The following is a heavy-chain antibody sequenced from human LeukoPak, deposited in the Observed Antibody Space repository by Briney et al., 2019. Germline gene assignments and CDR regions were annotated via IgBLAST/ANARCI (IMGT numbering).Heavy chain of an antibody. J-gene: IGHJ4*02. Sequence: GGSLRLSCAASGFTFSTYAMAWVRQAPGKGLEWISVISTTGGKTYYADSVKGRFTISRDNSNNKLYLQMNSLRAEDTAVYYCAKEGPHRGSYYLNFDYWGQGTLVTVSS. V-gene: IGHV3-23*01. CDR1: GFTFSTYA. CDR2: ISTTGGKT. CDR3: AKEGPHRGSYYLNFDY. D-gene: IGHD1-26*01.